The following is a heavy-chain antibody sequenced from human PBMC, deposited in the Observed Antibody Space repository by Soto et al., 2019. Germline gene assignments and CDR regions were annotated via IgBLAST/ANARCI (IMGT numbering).Heavy chain of an antibody. D-gene: IGHD3-22*01. CDR2: ISYSSNHI. Sequence: VQLVESGGGVVQPGRSLRLSCAASGFTLSSYGMHWVRQAPGKGLEWVSYISYSSNHIYYANSVKGRFTISRDNAKNSLYLQMNSLRADDTAVYYCARESDYYDSPSGYWGQGTLVTVSS. CDR1: GFTLSSYG. J-gene: IGHJ4*02. V-gene: IGHV3-21*01. CDR3: ARESDYYDSPSGY.